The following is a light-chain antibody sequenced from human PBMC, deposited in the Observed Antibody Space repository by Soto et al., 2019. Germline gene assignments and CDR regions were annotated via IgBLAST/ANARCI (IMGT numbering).Light chain of an antibody. J-gene: IGKJ1*01. CDR1: QTVSSN. Sequence: RNCPPSLSVSPGERAILSCRASQTVSSNLAWYQQKPGQAPRLLIYGASTRATGIPARFSGSGSGTEFTLTICSLQSEDFAVYYCQQYNKWPLTFGQGTKVDI. CDR2: GAS. V-gene: IGKV3-15*01. CDR3: QQYNKWPLT.